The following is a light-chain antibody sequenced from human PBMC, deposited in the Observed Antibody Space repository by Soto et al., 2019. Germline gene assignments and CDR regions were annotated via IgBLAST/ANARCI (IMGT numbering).Light chain of an antibody. CDR2: GVS. V-gene: IGKV3-20*01. CDR1: QSVTINY. CDR3: QHYQGGHPVA. Sequence: EVVMTQSPATLSVFPGERATLSCRASQSVTINYLAWYQQKPGQAPRLLIYGVSSRATGVPDRFSGSGSETDFTLIIRRLEPEDSALYYCQHYQGGHPVAFGQGTKVDIK. J-gene: IGKJ1*01.